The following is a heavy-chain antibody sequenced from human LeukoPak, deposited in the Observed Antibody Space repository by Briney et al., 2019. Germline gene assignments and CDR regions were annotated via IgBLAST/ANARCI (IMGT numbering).Heavy chain of an antibody. CDR3: ARDCSSSSCYLPDV. J-gene: IGHJ6*04. CDR2: IYDSGST. V-gene: IGHV4-59*01. D-gene: IGHD2-2*01. CDR1: GGSIANYY. Sequence: PSETLSLTCTVSGGSIANYYWSWIRQPPGKGLEWIGYIYDSGSTNYNPSLKNRVTISLDTSKDQFSLKVTSVTAADTAVYYCARDCSSSSCYLPDVWGKGTTVTVSS.